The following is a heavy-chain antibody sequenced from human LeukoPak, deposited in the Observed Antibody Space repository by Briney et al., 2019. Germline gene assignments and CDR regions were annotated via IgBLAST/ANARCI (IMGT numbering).Heavy chain of an antibody. CDR2: IYHSGST. Sequence: SETLSLTCAVSGGPISSSNWWSWVRQPPGKGLEWIGEIYHSGSTNYNPSLKSRVTISVDKSKNQFSLKLSSVTAADTAVYYCARAAARYGNYFDYWGQGTLVTVSS. V-gene: IGHV4-4*02. CDR1: GGPISSSNW. J-gene: IGHJ4*02. D-gene: IGHD1-1*01. CDR3: ARAAARYGNYFDY.